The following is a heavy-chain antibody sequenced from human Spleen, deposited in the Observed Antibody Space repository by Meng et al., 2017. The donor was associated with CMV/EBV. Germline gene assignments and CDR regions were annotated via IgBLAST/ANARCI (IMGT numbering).Heavy chain of an antibody. J-gene: IGHJ4*02. CDR3: ARDSPVYCSSTSCLALTSVDY. D-gene: IGHD2-2*01. CDR1: GYTFTGYY. V-gene: IGHV1-2*02. Sequence: ASVKVSCKASGYTFTGYYMHWVRQAPGQGLEWMGWINPNSGGTNYAQKFQGRVTMTRDTSISTAYMELSRLRSDDTAVYYCARDSPVYCSSTSCLALTSVDYWGQGTLVTVSS. CDR2: INPNSGGT.